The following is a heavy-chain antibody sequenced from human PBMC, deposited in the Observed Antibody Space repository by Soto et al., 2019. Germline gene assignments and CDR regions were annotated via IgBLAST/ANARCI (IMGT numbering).Heavy chain of an antibody. J-gene: IGHJ6*02. D-gene: IGHD2-2*01. V-gene: IGHV3-33*01. CDR2: IWYDGSNK. Sequence: GGSLRLSCAASGFTFSSYGMHWVRQAPGKGLEWVAVIWYDGSNKYYADSVKGRFTISRDNSKNTLDVRMNSRGAEDTAVYYCARDKLICSSTSCYSTTPPGSGYYYGMDVWGQGTTVTVSS. CDR1: GFTFSSYG. CDR3: ARDKLICSSTSCYSTTPPGSGYYYGMDV.